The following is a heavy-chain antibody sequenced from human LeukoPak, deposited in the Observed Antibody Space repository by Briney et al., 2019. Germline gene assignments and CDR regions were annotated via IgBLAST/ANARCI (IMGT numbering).Heavy chain of an antibody. CDR1: GFTFSSYA. D-gene: IGHD3-10*01. CDR2: VSGSGIST. V-gene: IGHV3-23*01. J-gene: IGHJ5*02. CDR3: AKNMDRITMVRGVTTSPNWFDP. Sequence: GGSPRLSCAASGFTFSSYAMSWVRQAPGKGLEWVSAVSGSGISTFYANSVKGRFTISRDNFKNTLYLQMNSLRAEDTAIYYCAKNMDRITMVRGVTTSPNWFDPWGQGTLVTVSS.